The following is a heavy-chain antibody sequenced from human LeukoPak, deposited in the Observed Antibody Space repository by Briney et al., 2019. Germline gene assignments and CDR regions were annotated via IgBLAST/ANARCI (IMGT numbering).Heavy chain of an antibody. CDR1: GFTFSSYA. V-gene: IGHV3-23*01. D-gene: IGHD5-18*01. Sequence: GGSLRLSCAASGFTFSSYAMSWVRQAPGKGLEWVSAISGSGGYTYYADSVKGRFTISRDISKNTLYLQMNSLRAEDTAVYYCAKDQGYSYGLVDYWGQGTLVTVSS. CDR3: AKDQGYSYGLVDY. J-gene: IGHJ4*02. CDR2: ISGSGGYT.